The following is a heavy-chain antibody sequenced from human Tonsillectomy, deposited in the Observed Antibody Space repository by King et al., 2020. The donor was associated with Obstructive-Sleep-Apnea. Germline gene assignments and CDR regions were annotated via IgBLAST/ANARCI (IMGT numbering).Heavy chain of an antibody. D-gene: IGHD3-10*01. CDR1: GFTFDDYA. J-gene: IGHJ4*02. CDR3: AKDLYGSGSYHFDY. CDR2: ISWNSGSR. Sequence: VQLVESGGGLVQPGRSLRLSCAASGFTFDDYAMHWVRQAPGKGLEWVSGISWNSGSRGYADSVKGRFTISRDNAKNSLYLQRNSQRAEDTALYYCAKDLYGSGSYHFDYWGQGTLVTVSS. V-gene: IGHV3-9*01.